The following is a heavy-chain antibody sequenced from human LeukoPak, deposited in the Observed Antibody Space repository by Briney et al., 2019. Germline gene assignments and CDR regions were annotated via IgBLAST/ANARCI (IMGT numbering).Heavy chain of an antibody. Sequence: PGGSLRLSCAASGFTFSSYWMSWVRQAPGKGLEWVANIKQDGSEKYYVDSVKGRFTISRDNSKNTLYLQMNSLRAEDTAVYYCAKDSRVGARIPAFDIWGQGTMVTVSS. V-gene: IGHV3-7*03. CDR2: IKQDGSEK. J-gene: IGHJ3*02. CDR1: GFTFSSYW. D-gene: IGHD1-26*01. CDR3: AKDSRVGARIPAFDI.